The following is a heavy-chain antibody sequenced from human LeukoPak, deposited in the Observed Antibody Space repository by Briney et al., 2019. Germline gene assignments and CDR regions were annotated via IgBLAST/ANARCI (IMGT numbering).Heavy chain of an antibody. CDR1: GGSFSGYY. V-gene: IGHV4-34*01. J-gene: IGHJ6*03. CDR2: IYYSGST. CDR3: ARAEAVAGTLYYYYYMDV. D-gene: IGHD6-19*01. Sequence: SETLSLTCAVYGGSFSGYYWSWIRQPPGKGLEWIGSIYYSGSTYYNPSLKSRVTISVDTSKNQFSLKLSSVTAADTAVYYCARAEAVAGTLYYYYYMDVWGKGTTVTISS.